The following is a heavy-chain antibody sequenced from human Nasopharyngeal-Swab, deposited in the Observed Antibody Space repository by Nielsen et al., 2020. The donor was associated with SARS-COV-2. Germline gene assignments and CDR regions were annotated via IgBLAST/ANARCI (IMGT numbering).Heavy chain of an antibody. J-gene: IGHJ6*02. CDR3: ARDQARLLYGMDV. CDR1: GGSFSGYY. CDR2: IYYSGST. V-gene: IGHV4-30-4*01. D-gene: IGHD2/OR15-2a*01. Sequence: SETLSLICAVYGGSFSGYYWSWIRQPPGKGLEWIGYIYYSGSTYYNPSLKSRVTISVDTSKNQFSLKLSSVTAADTAVYYCARDQARLLYGMDVWGQGTTVTVSS.